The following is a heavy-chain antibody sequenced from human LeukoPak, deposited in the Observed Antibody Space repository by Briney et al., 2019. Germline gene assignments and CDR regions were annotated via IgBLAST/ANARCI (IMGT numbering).Heavy chain of an antibody. V-gene: IGHV3-23*01. CDR2: ISVSGGST. CDR3: VKTYYYDSSGYTYFDY. D-gene: IGHD3-22*01. CDR1: GFTFSSYA. J-gene: IGHJ4*02. Sequence: AGASLRLSCAPSGFTFSSYAMGWVRPAPGKGLEWVSAISVSGGSTSYASSVKGRFTISRDNSKNTLYLQMNSLRADDTAVYYCVKTYYYDSSGYTYFDYWGQGTLVTVSS.